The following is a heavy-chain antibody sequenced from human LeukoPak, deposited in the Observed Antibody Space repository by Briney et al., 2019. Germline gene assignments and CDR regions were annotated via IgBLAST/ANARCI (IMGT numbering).Heavy chain of an antibody. CDR2: IYPGDSAT. Sequence: GESLKISCKGSGYSFTSYWIGWVRQMPGKGLEWMGIIYPGDSATRYSPSFQGQVTISADKSISTAYLQWGSLKASDTAMYYCARQMDSSSLYYFYYGMDVWGQGTTVTVSS. CDR1: GYSFTSYW. CDR3: ARQMDSSSLYYFYYGMDV. D-gene: IGHD6-13*01. J-gene: IGHJ6*02. V-gene: IGHV5-51*01.